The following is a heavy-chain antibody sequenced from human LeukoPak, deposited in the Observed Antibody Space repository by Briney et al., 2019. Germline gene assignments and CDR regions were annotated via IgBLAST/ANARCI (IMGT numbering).Heavy chain of an antibody. CDR1: EFSLSTNGVG. V-gene: IGHV2-5*02. J-gene: IGHJ5*02. CDR3: AALINYDSRDYYPRNGFDP. Sequence: SGPTLVKPTQTLTLTCTFSEFSLSTNGVGVGWIRQPPGRALEWLALIYWDDDKLYSPSLKSRLTITKDTSKNQVVLTMTNMDPVDTATYYCAALINYDSRDYYPRNGFDPWGQGTLVTVSS. D-gene: IGHD3-22*01. CDR2: IYWDDDK.